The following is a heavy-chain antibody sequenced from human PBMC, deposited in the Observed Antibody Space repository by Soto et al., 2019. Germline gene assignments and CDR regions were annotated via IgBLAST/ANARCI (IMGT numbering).Heavy chain of an antibody. CDR1: GYAFTTYG. D-gene: IGHD1-1*01. Sequence: QVHLVQSGAEVKKPGASVKVSCKGSGYAFTTYGITWVRQAPGQGLEWMGWISAHNGNTNCAQKLQGRVTVTRDTCKSTAYMELRSLRSDDTAVYYCARGRYVDYWGQGALVTVSS. CDR3: ARGRYVDY. J-gene: IGHJ4*02. CDR2: ISAHNGNT. V-gene: IGHV1-18*01.